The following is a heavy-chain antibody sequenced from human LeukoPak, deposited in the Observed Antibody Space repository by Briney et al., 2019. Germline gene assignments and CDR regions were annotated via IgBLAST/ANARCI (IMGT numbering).Heavy chain of an antibody. V-gene: IGHV4-4*09. J-gene: IGHJ5*02. CDR1: GCSISSYY. D-gene: IGHD5-12*01. CDR2: IYTSGST. Sequence: SETLSLTCTASGCSISSYYWSWLRQPPGKGLEWIGYIYTSGSTNYNPSLKSRVTISVDTSKNQFSLKLSSVTAADTAVYYCARETKWPQNWFDPWGQGTLVTVSS. CDR3: ARETKWPQNWFDP.